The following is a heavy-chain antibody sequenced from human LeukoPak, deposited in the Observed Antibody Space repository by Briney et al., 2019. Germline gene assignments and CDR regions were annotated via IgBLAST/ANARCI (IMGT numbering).Heavy chain of an antibody. J-gene: IGHJ4*02. CDR1: GGTFSSYA. Sequence: SVKVSCKASGGTFSSYAISWVRQAPGQGLEWMGGIIPIFGTANYAQKFQGRVTITTDESTSTAYMELSSLRSEDTAVYCCAGSDYDSSGYYYPYCFDYWGQGTLVTVSS. D-gene: IGHD3-22*01. CDR3: AGSDYDSSGYYYPYCFDY. CDR2: IIPIFGTA. V-gene: IGHV1-69*05.